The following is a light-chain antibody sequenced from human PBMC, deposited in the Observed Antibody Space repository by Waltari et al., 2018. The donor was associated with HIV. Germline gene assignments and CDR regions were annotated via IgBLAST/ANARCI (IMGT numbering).Light chain of an antibody. Sequence: NFMLTQPHSVSESPGQTVTISCTRSSGSISSNYVQWYQQRPGSSPTTVIYEDNQRPSGCPDLVPGSIDSSANSASLTSAGLKTEDEADYYCQSYDSSNHVVFGGGTKLTVL. J-gene: IGLJ2*01. V-gene: IGLV6-57*01. CDR3: QSYDSSNHVV. CDR1: SGSISSNY. CDR2: EDN.